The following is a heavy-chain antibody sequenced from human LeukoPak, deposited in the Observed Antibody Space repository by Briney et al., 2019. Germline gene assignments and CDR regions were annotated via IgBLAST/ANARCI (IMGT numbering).Heavy chain of an antibody. V-gene: IGHV4-59*08. J-gene: IGHJ4*02. CDR2: IYYSGST. Sequence: SETLSLTCTVSGGSISSYYWGWIRQPPGKGLEWIGYIYYSGSTNYNPSLKSRVTISVDTSKNQFSLKLSSVTAADTAVYYCARQGLYSSGWYYFDYWGQGTLVTVSS. CDR3: ARQGLYSSGWYYFDY. CDR1: GGSISSYY. D-gene: IGHD6-19*01.